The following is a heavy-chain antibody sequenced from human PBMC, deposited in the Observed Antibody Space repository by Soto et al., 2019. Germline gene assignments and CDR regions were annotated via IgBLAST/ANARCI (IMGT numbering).Heavy chain of an antibody. J-gene: IGHJ4*02. CDR3: VKGLLRGANHGYFDY. Sequence: LLRSCSASPFPFSSSALSWVPRAGGKGLEWVSAISGSGVSTNYADSVKGRFTVSRDNSKNTLYLQMTSLRAEDTAIYYCVKGLLRGANHGYFDYWGQGTLVTVSS. CDR2: ISGSGVST. D-gene: IGHD1-26*01. CDR1: PFPFSSSA. V-gene: IGHV3-23*01.